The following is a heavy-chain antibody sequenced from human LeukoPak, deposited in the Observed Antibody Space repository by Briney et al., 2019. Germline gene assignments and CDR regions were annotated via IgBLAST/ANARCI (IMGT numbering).Heavy chain of an antibody. CDR3: ASIAVVAAAIDY. V-gene: IGHV4-30-4*01. Sequence: VSXGSVSSGDYYWSWIRQPPGQGLEWIGYIYDSGTTSYNPSLKSRVTISVDTSKNQFSLRLSSVTAADTAVYYCASIAVVAAAIDYWGQGTLVTVSS. CDR2: IYDSGTT. J-gene: IGHJ4*02. CDR1: XGSVSSGDYY. D-gene: IGHD2-2*01.